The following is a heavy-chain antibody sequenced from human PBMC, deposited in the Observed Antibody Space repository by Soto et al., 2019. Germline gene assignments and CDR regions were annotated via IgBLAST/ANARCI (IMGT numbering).Heavy chain of an antibody. J-gene: IGHJ4*02. CDR3: ARDLTVTNYFDY. CDR2: INPNSDYT. D-gene: IGHD4-17*01. Sequence: ASVKVSCKASGYTFTGYYIHWVRQAPGQGLEWMGWINPNSDYTNYAQQFQGRVTMTKDTSISTAYMEVSSLRSDDTAVYYCARDLTVTNYFDYWDQGTLVTVSS. V-gene: IGHV1-2*02. CDR1: GYTFTGYY.